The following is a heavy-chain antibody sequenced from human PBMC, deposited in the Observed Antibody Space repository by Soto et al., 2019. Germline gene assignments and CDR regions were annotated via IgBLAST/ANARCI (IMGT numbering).Heavy chain of an antibody. V-gene: IGHV4-59*01. CDR2: IYYSGST. Sequence: SETLSLTCTVSGGSISSYYWSWIRQPPGKGLEWIGYIYYSGSTNYNPSLKSRVTISVDTSKNQFSLKLSSVTAADTAVYYCARGEFARDYWGRGTLVTVSS. CDR1: GGSISSYY. J-gene: IGHJ4*02. CDR3: ARGEFARDY. D-gene: IGHD2-21*01.